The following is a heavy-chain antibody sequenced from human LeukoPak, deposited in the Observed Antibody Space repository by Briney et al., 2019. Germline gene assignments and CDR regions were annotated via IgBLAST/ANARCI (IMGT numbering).Heavy chain of an antibody. D-gene: IGHD3-10*01. CDR2: ISAYNGNT. CDR1: GYTFTNYA. J-gene: IGHJ3*02. V-gene: IGHV1-18*01. Sequence: ASVKVSCKASGYTFTNYARNWVRQAPGQGLEWMGWISAYNGNTELAQKFQGRVTLATDASTSTAYVELRSLTSDDTAVYFCARGGSRSRRGDDAFDIWGQGTMVTVSS. CDR3: ARGGSRSRRGDDAFDI.